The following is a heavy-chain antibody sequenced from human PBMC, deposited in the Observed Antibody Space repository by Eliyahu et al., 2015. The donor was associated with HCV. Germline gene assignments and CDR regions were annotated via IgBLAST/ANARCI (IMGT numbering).Heavy chain of an antibody. CDR1: XFXFXSYA. D-gene: IGHD6-6*01. CDR3: AKEGGIAARGYFDY. Sequence: EVQLLESGGGLVQPGGSXRLXCAAXXFXFXSYAISXVRXAPGKGLEWVSAISGSGGSTYYADSVKGRFTISRDNSKNTLYLQMNSLRAEDTAVYYCAKEGGIAARGYFDYWGQGTLVTVSS. V-gene: IGHV3-23*01. CDR2: ISGSGGST. J-gene: IGHJ4*02.